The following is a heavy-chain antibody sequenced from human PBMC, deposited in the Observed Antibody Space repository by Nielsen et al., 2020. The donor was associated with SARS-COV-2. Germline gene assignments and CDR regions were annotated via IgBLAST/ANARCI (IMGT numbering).Heavy chain of an antibody. CDR2: ISYDGTE. D-gene: IGHD6-13*01. Sequence: GESLKISCAASGFTFSNHAMHWVRQAPGKGLDWMTIISYDGTEHYADSVKGRFTISRDNSKNTVYLQMNSLRPEDTAVYYCTKGAQLGDFWGQGTLVTVSS. CDR1: GFTFSNHA. CDR3: TKGAQLGDF. V-gene: IGHV3-30*04. J-gene: IGHJ4*02.